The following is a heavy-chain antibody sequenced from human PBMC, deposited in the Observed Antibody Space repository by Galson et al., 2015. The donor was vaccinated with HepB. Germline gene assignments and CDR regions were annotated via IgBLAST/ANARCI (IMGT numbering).Heavy chain of an antibody. D-gene: IGHD6-13*01. Sequence: SLRLSCAASGFTFSDYYMSWIRQAPGKGLEWVSYISSSSSYTNYADSVKGRFTISRDNAKNSLYLQMNSLRAEDTAVYYCARVLTSYSSSWYFDYWGQGTLVTVSS. CDR2: ISSSSSYT. CDR3: ARVLTSYSSSWYFDY. CDR1: GFTFSDYY. V-gene: IGHV3-11*06. J-gene: IGHJ4*02.